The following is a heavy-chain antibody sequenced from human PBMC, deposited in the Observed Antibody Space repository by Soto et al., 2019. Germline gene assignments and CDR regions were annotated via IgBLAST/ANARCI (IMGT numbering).Heavy chain of an antibody. CDR2: IYYSGST. D-gene: IGHD3-10*01. CDR3: ARDSGYGSGSYYYRYYYYGMDV. CDR1: GGSIRSGGYY. Sequence: SDTLSLTCTVSGGSIRSGGYYWTWIRQHPGKGLEWIGYIYYSGSTYYNPSLKSRVTISVDTSKNQFSLKLSSVTAADTAVYYCARDSGYGSGSYYYRYYYYGMDVWGQGTTVTVSS. V-gene: IGHV4-31*03. J-gene: IGHJ6*02.